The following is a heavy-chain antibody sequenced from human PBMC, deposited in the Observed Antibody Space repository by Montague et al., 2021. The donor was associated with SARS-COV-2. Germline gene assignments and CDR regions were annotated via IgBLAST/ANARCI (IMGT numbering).Heavy chain of an antibody. Sequence: SLRLSCAASGFTFSSYEMNWVRQAPGKGLEWVSYISSSGSTIYYADSVKGRFTISRDNAKNSLYLQMNSLRAEDTAVYYCARDSGELDYYGSGSYCRYFDYWGQGTLVTVSS. V-gene: IGHV3-48*03. J-gene: IGHJ4*02. D-gene: IGHD3-10*01. CDR2: ISSSGSTI. CDR3: ARDSGELDYYGSGSYCRYFDY. CDR1: GFTFSSYE.